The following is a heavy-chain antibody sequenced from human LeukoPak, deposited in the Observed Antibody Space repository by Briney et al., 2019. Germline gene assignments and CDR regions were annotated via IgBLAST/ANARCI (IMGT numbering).Heavy chain of an antibody. D-gene: IGHD2-15*01. CDR1: GFTFSSYS. Sequence: AGGSLRLSCAASGFTFSSYSMNWVRQAPGKGLEWVSSISSSSSYIYYADSVKGRFTISRDNAKNSLYLQMNSLRAEDTAVFYCASYCSGGSCYSHDAFDIWGQGTMVTVSS. CDR3: ASYCSGGSCYSHDAFDI. J-gene: IGHJ3*02. CDR2: ISSSSSYI. V-gene: IGHV3-21*01.